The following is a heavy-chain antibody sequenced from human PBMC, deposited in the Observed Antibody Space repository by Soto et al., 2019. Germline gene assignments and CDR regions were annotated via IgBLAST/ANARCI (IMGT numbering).Heavy chain of an antibody. D-gene: IGHD2-21*02. CDR2: FDPEDGET. V-gene: IGHV1-24*01. CDR3: ATGAIVVVTAPPGYYYGMDV. J-gene: IGHJ6*02. CDR1: GYTLTELS. Sequence: ASVKVSCKVSGYTLTELSMHWVRQAPGKGLEWMGGFDPEDGETIYAQKFQGRVTMTEDTSTDTAYMELSGLRSEDTAVYYCATGAIVVVTAPPGYYYGMDVWGQGTTVTVSS.